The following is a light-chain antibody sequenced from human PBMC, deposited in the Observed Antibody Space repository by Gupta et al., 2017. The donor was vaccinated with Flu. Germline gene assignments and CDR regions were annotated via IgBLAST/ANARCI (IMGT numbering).Light chain of an antibody. J-gene: IGKJ4*01. CDR2: GTS. Sequence: EIVLTQSPGTLSLSPGERATLSCRASQSVSSGYLAWYQQKPGQAPRLLIYGTSSRATGIPDRVSGSGSGTDFTLTISRLEPEDFAVYYCQQYSSSPPGLTFGGGTKVEIK. V-gene: IGKV3-20*01. CDR1: QSVSSGY. CDR3: QQYSSSPPGLT.